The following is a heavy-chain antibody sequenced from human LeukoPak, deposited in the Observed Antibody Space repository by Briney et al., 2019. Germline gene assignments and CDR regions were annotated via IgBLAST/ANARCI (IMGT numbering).Heavy chain of an antibody. CDR2: MNPNSGNT. CDR3: ARVGRDGYNCAY. D-gene: IGHD5-24*01. J-gene: IGHJ4*02. V-gene: IGHV1-8*01. CDR1: GYTFTSYD. Sequence: ASVKVSCKASGYTFTSYDINWVRQATGQGLEWMGWMNPNSGNTGYAQKFQGRVTMTRNTSISTAYMELSSLRSEDTAVYYCARVGRDGYNCAYWGQGTLVTVSS.